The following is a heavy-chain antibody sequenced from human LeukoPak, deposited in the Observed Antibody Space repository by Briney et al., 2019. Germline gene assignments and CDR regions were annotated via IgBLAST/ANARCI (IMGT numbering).Heavy chain of an antibody. J-gene: IGHJ6*03. CDR2: INPSGGST. D-gene: IGHD3-3*01. CDR1: GYTFTSYY. V-gene: IGHV1-46*01. CDR3: ARVCYNKGITIFGVVINDYYYYYMDV. Sequence: ASVKVSCKASGYTFTSYYMHWVRQAPGQGLEWMGIINPSGGSTSYAQKFQGRVTMTRDMSTSTVYMELSSLRSEDTAVYYCARVCYNKGITIFGVVINDYYYYYMDVWGKGTTVTVSS.